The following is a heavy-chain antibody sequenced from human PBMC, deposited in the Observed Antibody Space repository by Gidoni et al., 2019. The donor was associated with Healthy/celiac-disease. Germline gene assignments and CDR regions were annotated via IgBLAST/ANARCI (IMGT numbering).Heavy chain of an antibody. J-gene: IGHJ4*02. CDR1: GGSISSGGYS. CDR3: AASRITGTATFDY. V-gene: IGHV4-30-2*01. Sequence: QLQLQESGSGLVKPSQTLSLTCAVSGGSISSGGYSWSWIRQPPGKGLEWIGYIYHSGSTYYNPSLKSRVTISVDRSKNQFSLKLSSVTAADTAVYYCAASRITGTATFDYWGQGTLVTVSS. CDR2: IYHSGST. D-gene: IGHD1-20*01.